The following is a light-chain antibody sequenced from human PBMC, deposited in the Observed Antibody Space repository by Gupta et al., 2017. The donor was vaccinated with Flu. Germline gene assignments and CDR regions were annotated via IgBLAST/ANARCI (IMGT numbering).Light chain of an antibody. CDR3: QQFCSIPFT. J-gene: IGKJ3*01. CDR2: EAN. V-gene: IGKV3-20*01. CDR1: RHVCTNL. Sequence: GTLSLSPGERVTLSCRASRHVCTNLLAWYQQKPGQAPRLLMYEANYRATGTPDRFSGSGSGTEFTLTISRLEPGDVAVYYCQQFCSIPFTFGLGTKLDIK.